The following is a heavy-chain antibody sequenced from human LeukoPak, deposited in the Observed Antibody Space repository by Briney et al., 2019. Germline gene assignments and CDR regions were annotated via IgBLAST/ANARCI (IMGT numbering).Heavy chain of an antibody. CDR3: ARHVSSGYQSNWFDP. V-gene: IGHV4-59*08. D-gene: IGHD3-22*01. CDR2: IYYSGST. J-gene: IGHJ5*02. CDR1: GGSISSYY. Sequence: SETLSLTCTVSGGSISSYYWSWIRQPPGKGLEWIGYIYYSGSTNYNPSLKSRVTISVDTPKNQFSLKLSSVTAADTAVYYCARHVSSGYQSNWFDPWGQGTLVTVSS.